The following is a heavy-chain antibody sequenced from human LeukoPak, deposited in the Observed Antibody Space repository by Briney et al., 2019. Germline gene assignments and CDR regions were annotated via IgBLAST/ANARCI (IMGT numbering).Heavy chain of an antibody. Sequence: GGSLRLSCAASGFNFFTYGMHGVRQAPGKGLEWVAVIWYDASNKYYAVTVKGRFTISRYNSKSKLSMQMNSLGAEDTAVYYCASVIRGIGALDYWGQGTLVTVSS. D-gene: IGHD1-26*01. CDR3: ASVIRGIGALDY. V-gene: IGHV3-33*01. J-gene: IGHJ4*02. CDR1: GFNFFTYG. CDR2: IWYDASNK.